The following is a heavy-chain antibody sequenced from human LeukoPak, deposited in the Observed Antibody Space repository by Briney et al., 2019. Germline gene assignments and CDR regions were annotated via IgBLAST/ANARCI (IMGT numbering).Heavy chain of an antibody. Sequence: GSSLRLPCEASGFSFSSHGMHWVRQAPGKGLEWLALMTNDGDNKDYADSVKGRFTISRDNSKNTLYLQMNSLTTEDTALYYCAKDPSSGWYRWSMDVWGQGTTVTVSS. CDR1: GFSFSSHG. V-gene: IGHV3-30*18. CDR3: AKDPSSGWYRWSMDV. CDR2: MTNDGDNK. J-gene: IGHJ6*02. D-gene: IGHD6-19*01.